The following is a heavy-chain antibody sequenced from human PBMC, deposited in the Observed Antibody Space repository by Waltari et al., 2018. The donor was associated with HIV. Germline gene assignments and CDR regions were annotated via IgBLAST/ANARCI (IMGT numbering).Heavy chain of an antibody. Sequence: QVQLVESGGGVVQPGRSLRLSCAASGFTFSTYGIHWVRQAPGKGRGWVAVISYDGSNKYYADSVKGLFTISRDNSKNTLYLQMNSLRAEDTAVYYCAKDKGGVTYIFDYWGQGTLVTVSS. CDR1: GFTFSTYG. J-gene: IGHJ4*02. CDR2: ISYDGSNK. D-gene: IGHD1-1*01. CDR3: AKDKGGVTYIFDY. V-gene: IGHV3-30*18.